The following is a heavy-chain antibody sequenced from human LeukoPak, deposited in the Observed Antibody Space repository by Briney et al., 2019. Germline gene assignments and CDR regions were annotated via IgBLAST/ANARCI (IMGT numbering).Heavy chain of an antibody. CDR2: MNPNSGNT. Sequence: GASVKVSCKASGYTFTSYDINWVRQATGQGLEWMGWMNPNSGNTGYAQKFQGRVTMTRNTSISTAYMELSSLRSEDTAVYYCAGRKIHSGYDWVFDYWGQGTLVTVSS. D-gene: IGHD5-12*01. CDR1: GYTFTSYD. V-gene: IGHV1-8*01. J-gene: IGHJ4*02. CDR3: AGRKIHSGYDWVFDY.